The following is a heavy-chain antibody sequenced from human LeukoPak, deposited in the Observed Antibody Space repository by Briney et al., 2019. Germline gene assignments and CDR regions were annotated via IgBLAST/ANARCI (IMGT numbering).Heavy chain of an antibody. CDR2: ISYSGNT. CDR3: ARRMTYGKPYFDY. J-gene: IGHJ4*02. Sequence: SETLSLTCTVSGGSISSDSYFWGWIRQPPGKELEWIGSISYSGNTYYNLSLKSRVTISVDTSKNQFSLKLSSVTAADTAVYYCARRMTYGKPYFDYWGQGTLVTVSS. D-gene: IGHD3/OR15-3a*01. V-gene: IGHV4-39*01. CDR1: GGSISSDSYF.